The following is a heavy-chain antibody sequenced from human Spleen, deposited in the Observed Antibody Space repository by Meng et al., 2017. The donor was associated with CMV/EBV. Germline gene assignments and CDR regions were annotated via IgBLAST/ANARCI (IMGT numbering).Heavy chain of an antibody. CDR2: SRNKANRYTT. CDR1: GFTASSRY. CDR3: VRGYNSFDS. V-gene: IGHV3-72*01. D-gene: IGHD1-1*01. Sequence: GESLKISCAASGFTASSRYWSWVRQAPGKGLEWVGRSRNKANRYTTEYAASVKGRFTISRDESKNSLYLQMNSLKTEDTAVFYCVRGYNSFDSWGQGTLVTVSS. J-gene: IGHJ4*02.